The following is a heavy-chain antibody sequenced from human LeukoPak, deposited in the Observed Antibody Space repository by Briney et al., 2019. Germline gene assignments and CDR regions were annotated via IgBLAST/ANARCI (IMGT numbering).Heavy chain of an antibody. CDR1: GFTFSSYA. CDR2: ISGSGGST. Sequence: GSLRLSCAASGFTFSSYAMSWVRQAPGKGLEWVSTISGSGGSTYYADSVKGRFIISRDNSKNTLYLQMNSLRVEDTATYYCAKGHSSGYYFFDYWGQGTLVTVSS. CDR3: AKGHSSGYYFFDY. D-gene: IGHD3-22*01. V-gene: IGHV3-23*01. J-gene: IGHJ4*02.